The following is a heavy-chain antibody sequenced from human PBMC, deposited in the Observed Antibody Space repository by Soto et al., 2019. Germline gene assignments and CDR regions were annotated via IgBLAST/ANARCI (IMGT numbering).Heavy chain of an antibody. V-gene: IGHV4-4*07. CDR2: IYTSGST. CDR3: ARGSLAPDY. D-gene: IGHD1-26*01. J-gene: IGHJ4*02. CDR1: GASLNNYY. Sequence: SETLSLTCTVSGASLNNYYWSWARQPAGKGLEWVGRIYTSGSTNYNPSLESRVTMSVDTSKNQFSLKLSSVTAADTAVYYCARGSLAPDYWGQGXLVTVYS.